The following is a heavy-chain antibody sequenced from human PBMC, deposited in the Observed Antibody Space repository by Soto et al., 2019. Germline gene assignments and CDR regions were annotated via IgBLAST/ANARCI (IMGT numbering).Heavy chain of an antibody. V-gene: IGHV3-23*01. D-gene: IGHD1-26*01. CDR3: AVRKTGSYFDY. CDR2: IGASGDGT. CDR1: GFTFSSYA. J-gene: IGHJ4*02. Sequence: EVQLLESGGGLLQPGGSLRLSCAASGFTFSSYAMSWVRQAPGKGLEWVSGIGASGDGTYYADSVKGRFIISRDNSKNTLHLQMNSLRAEDTAVYYCAVRKTGSYFDYWGQGTLVTVSS.